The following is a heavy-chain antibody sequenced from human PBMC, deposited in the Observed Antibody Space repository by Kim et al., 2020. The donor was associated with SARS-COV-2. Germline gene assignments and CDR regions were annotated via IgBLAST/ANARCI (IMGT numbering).Heavy chain of an antibody. D-gene: IGHD2-15*01. CDR2: A. J-gene: IGHJ6*02. V-gene: IGHV1-69*01. CDR3: ARSRYGDTLDV. Sequence: ANTAPKFRGRVTITADESTSTAYMELSSLRSEDTAVYYCARSRYGDTLDVWGQGATVTVSS.